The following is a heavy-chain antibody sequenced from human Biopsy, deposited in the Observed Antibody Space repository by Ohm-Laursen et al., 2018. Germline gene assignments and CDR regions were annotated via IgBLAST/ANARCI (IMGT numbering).Heavy chain of an antibody. CDR2: FSHTGTT. Sequence: GTLSLTCAVDGGSFSGYDSTWIRQPPGKGLEGVGEFSHTGTTIYNPSLKSRLTISVDKSKNHFPLRLTSVTAADTATYFCARGPYGDNAGAFDVWGQGTVVTVSS. CDR1: GGSFSGYD. J-gene: IGHJ3*01. CDR3: ARGPYGDNAGAFDV. D-gene: IGHD4/OR15-4a*01. V-gene: IGHV4-34*01.